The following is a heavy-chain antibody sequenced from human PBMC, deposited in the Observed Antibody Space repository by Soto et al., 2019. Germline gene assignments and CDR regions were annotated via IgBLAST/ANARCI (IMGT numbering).Heavy chain of an antibody. CDR2: IRGFSPYA. Sequence: PGGSLRLSCVASGFTFRSYTMNWVRQAPGKVLEWVSGIRGFSPYAFYADSVKGRFTISRDNAQNSLFLQINSLRAEDTAVYYCARDLGYDADASYYYAMDVCGQGTTAVLSS. J-gene: IGHJ6*02. CDR1: GFTFRSYT. CDR3: ARDLGYDADASYYYAMDV. V-gene: IGHV3-21*01. D-gene: IGHD2-15*01.